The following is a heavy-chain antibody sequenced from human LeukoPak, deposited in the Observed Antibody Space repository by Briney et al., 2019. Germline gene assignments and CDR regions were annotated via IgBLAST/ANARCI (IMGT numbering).Heavy chain of an antibody. CDR2: INHSGST. D-gene: IGHD2-8*02. V-gene: IGHV4-34*01. J-gene: IGHJ6*02. Sequence: PSETLSLTCAVSGGSISSGGYSWSWIRQPPGKGLEWIGEINHSGSTNYNPSLKSRVTISVDTSKSQFSLKLSSVTAADTAVYYCARVRLVNSYYYYGMDVWGQGTTVTVSS. CDR3: ARVRLVNSYYYYGMDV. CDR1: GGSISSGGYS.